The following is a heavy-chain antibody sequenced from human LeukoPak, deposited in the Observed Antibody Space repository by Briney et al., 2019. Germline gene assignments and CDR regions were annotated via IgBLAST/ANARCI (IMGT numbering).Heavy chain of an antibody. J-gene: IGHJ4*02. CDR2: IYYSGST. CDR3: ARGYSSSWYDY. V-gene: IGHV4-39*07. D-gene: IGHD6-13*01. CDR1: GGSISSSHYY. Sequence: SETLSLTCTVSGGSISSSHYYWDWIRQPPGKGLEWIGSIYYSGSTYYNPSLKSRVTISVDTSKNQFSLKLSSVTAADTAVYYCARGYSSSWYDYWGQGTLVTVSS.